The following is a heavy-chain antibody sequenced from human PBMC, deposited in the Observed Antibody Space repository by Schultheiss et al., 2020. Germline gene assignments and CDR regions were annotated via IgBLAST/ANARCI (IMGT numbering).Heavy chain of an antibody. CDR1: GFTFSSYG. V-gene: IGHV3-30*18. Sequence: GESLKISCAASGFTFSSYGMHWVRQAPGKGLKWVAVISYDGSNKYYADSVKGRFTISRDNSKNTLYLQMNSLRAEDTAVYYCAKTPRKYCSSTSCYKGLAYYGMDVWGQGTTVTVSS. CDR3: AKTPRKYCSSTSCYKGLAYYGMDV. D-gene: IGHD2-2*02. J-gene: IGHJ6*02. CDR2: ISYDGSNK.